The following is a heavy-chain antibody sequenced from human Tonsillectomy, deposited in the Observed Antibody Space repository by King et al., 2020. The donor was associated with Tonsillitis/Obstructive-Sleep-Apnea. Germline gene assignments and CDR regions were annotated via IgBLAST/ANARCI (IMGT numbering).Heavy chain of an antibody. CDR1: GGSISSYY. Sequence: QLQESGPGLVKPSETLSLTCTVSGGSISSYYWSWIRQPPGKGLEWIGYIYYSGGTKYNPSLKSRVTISVDTSKNQFSLKLSSGTAADTAVYYCAREGAVMNAFDIWGQGTMVTVSS. D-gene: IGHD2-8*01. CDR3: AREGAVMNAFDI. J-gene: IGHJ3*02. CDR2: IYYSGGT. V-gene: IGHV4-59*01.